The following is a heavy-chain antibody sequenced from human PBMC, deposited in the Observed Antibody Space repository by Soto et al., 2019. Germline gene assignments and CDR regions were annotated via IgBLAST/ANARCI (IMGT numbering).Heavy chain of an antibody. J-gene: IGHJ5*02. V-gene: IGHV1-69*12. CDR1: GGTFSSYA. CDR2: IIPIFGTA. Sequence: QVQLVQSGAEVKKPGSSVKVSCKASGGTFSSYAISWVRQAPGQGLEWMGGIIPIFGTANYAQKFQGRVTITADESKXTAYMELSSLRSEDTAVYYCASGTYSSGPRWWFDPWGQGTLVTVSS. CDR3: ASGTYSSGPRWWFDP. D-gene: IGHD6-19*01.